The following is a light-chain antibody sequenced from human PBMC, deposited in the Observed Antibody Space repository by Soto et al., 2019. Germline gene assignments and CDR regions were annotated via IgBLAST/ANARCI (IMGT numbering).Light chain of an antibody. CDR3: CSYAGSYTFV. J-gene: IGLJ3*02. CDR1: SSDVGAYNW. V-gene: IGLV2-11*01. Sequence: QSALTQPRSVSGSPGQSVTISCAGTSSDVGAYNWVSWYQQHPGKVPKLIIYDVTRRPSGVPDRFSGSKSGNTASLTISGRQAEDEADYYCCSYAGSYTFVFGGGTKLTVL. CDR2: DVT.